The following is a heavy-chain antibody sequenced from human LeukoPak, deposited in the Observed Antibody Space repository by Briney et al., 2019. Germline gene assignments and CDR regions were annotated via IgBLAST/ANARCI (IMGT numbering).Heavy chain of an antibody. J-gene: IGHJ3*02. V-gene: IGHV3-23*01. D-gene: IGHD4-17*01. CDR1: XITASSYS. CDR3: AKDPNGDYIGAFDM. CDR2: ISGSGDRT. Sequence: QPGGSLRLSCAASXITASSYSMTWVRQAPGKGLEWVSSISGSGDRTLYADSVKGRFTISRDNFKNTLYLQMNSLRAEDTALYHCAKDPNGDYIGAFDMWGQGTMVTVSS.